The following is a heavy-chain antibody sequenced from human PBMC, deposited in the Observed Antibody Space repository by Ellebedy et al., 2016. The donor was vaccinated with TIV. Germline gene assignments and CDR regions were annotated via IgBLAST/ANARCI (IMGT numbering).Heavy chain of an antibody. V-gene: IGHV1-58*01. CDR1: GFTFDSSA. CDR3: AADLYSSTWYGNYYYYGMDV. D-gene: IGHD2-2*01. Sequence: AASVKVSCKASGFTFDSSAVQWVRRARGQRLEWIGWIVVGGADTNYAQKFQERVTITRDRSTSTAYMELSSLRSEDTAVYYCAADLYSSTWYGNYYYYGMDVWGQGTTVTVSS. J-gene: IGHJ6*02. CDR2: IVVGGADT.